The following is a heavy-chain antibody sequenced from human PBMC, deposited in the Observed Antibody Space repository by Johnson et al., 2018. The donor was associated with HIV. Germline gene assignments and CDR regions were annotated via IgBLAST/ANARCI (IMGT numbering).Heavy chain of an antibody. V-gene: IGHV3-64*04. CDR3: ARDSDISLGVAGAFDI. Sequence: QVQLVESGGGVVQPGESLRLSCAPSGFTFSRHPMHWVRQAPGKGLEHVATIASLGDNTYYADSVKGRFTISRDNFKNMLYLQMNSLRAEDTAVYYCARDSDISLGVAGAFDIWGQGTMVTVSA. CDR2: IASLGDNT. D-gene: IGHD3-9*01. CDR1: GFTFSRHP. J-gene: IGHJ3*02.